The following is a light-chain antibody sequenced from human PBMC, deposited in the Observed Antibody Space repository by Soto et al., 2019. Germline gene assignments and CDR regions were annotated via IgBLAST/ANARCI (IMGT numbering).Light chain of an antibody. CDR1: QGISSF. J-gene: IGKJ3*01. CDR2: GAS. CDR3: QQLNSFPIP. Sequence: IQLTQSPSSLSASVGDRVTITCRASQGISSFLAWYQQKPGKAPKLLIYGASTLQSGVPSRFSGSGSGTDFTLTIGSLNPEDFATYYCQQLNSFPIPFGPGTKVDIK. V-gene: IGKV1-9*01.